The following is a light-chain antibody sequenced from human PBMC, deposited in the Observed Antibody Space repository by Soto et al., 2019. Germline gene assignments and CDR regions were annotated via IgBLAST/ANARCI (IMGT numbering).Light chain of an antibody. V-gene: IGKV1-39*01. J-gene: IGKJ2*03. Sequence: DIQVTQSPSSLSVSLGDRVTITCRSSQTINVYLTWYQKKPGTTPKLLIYAASNLQSGVPSRFTGRGSGTDFTITINSLQPEYFGTYYCQQTYRTPYSFGQGTKLEI. CDR1: QTINVY. CDR3: QQTYRTPYS. CDR2: AAS.